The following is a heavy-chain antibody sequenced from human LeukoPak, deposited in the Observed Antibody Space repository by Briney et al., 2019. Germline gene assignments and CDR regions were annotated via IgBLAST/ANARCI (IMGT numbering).Heavy chain of an antibody. CDR2: IKQDGSEK. J-gene: IGHJ4*02. CDR1: GFTFSSYW. CDR3: ARDSGRSRWELLGFDY. D-gene: IGHD1-26*01. V-gene: IGHV3-7*01. Sequence: PGGSLRLSCAASGFTFSSYWMSWVRQAPGKGLEWVASIKQDGSEKYYVDSVKGRFTISRDNAKNSLYLQMNSLRAEDTAVYYCARDSGRSRWELLGFDYWGQGTLVTVSS.